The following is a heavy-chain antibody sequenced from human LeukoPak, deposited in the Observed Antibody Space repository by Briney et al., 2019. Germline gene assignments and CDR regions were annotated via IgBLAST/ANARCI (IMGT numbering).Heavy chain of an antibody. CDR3: ARAGGGPWDTAIGY. CDR2: ISAYNGNT. CDR1: DDSLTSYG. J-gene: IGHJ4*02. V-gene: IGHV1-18*01. D-gene: IGHD5-18*01. Sequence: GASVKVSCKASDDSLTSYGISWVRQAPGQGLEWMGWISAYNGNTNYAQKLQGRVTMTTDTSTSTAYMELRSLRSDDTAVYYCARAGGGPWDTAIGYWGQGTLVTVSS.